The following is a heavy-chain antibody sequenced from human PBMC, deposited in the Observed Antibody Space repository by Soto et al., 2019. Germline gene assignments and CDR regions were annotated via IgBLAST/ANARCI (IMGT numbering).Heavy chain of an antibody. CDR3: ARDTFGGSYDFWH. J-gene: IGHJ4*02. V-gene: IGHV3-66*01. CDR1: GFSVGRLF. D-gene: IGHD3-3*01. Sequence: DVRLVESGGGLVQPGGSLRLSCTASGFSVGRLFMTWVRQAPGKGLEWVSVLSSDDNTYYADSVKGRFTISRDSSKNTLFLEMNSLRAEDTAVYHCARDTFGGSYDFWHGGQGTLVTVSS. CDR2: LSSDDNT.